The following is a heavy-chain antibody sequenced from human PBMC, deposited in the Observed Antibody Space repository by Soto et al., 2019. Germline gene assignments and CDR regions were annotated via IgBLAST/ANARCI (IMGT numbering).Heavy chain of an antibody. CDR2: IYHSGST. V-gene: IGHV4-59*01. CDR1: GGSISSYY. Sequence: SETLSLTCTVSGGSISSYYWSWIRQSPGRGLEWIGYIYHSGSTNYNPSLKSRVTILIDTSKNQFSLKLNSVTAADTAVYFCARLDVQTAMVTIWGQGTLVTVSS. CDR3: ARLDVQTAMVTI. J-gene: IGHJ4*02. D-gene: IGHD5-18*01.